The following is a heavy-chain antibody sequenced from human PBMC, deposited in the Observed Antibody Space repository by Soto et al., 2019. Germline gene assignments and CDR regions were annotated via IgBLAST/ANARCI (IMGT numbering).Heavy chain of an antibody. CDR1: GGTFSSYA. D-gene: IGHD6-13*01. CDR3: ATQPLEQHFFYYYYGMDV. J-gene: IGHJ6*02. V-gene: IGHV1-69*13. CDR2: IIPIFGTA. Sequence: SVKVSCKASGGTFSSYAISWVRQAPGQGLEWMGGIIPIFGTANYAQKFQGRVTITADESTSTAYMELSSLRSEDTAVYYCATQPLEQHFFYYYYGMDVWGQGTRVTVSS.